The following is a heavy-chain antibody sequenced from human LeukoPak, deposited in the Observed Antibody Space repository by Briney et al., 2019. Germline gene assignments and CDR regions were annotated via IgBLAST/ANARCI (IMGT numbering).Heavy chain of an antibody. J-gene: IGHJ4*02. CDR3: ARSLPGYYGSGRYYFDY. Sequence: AGGPLRLSCAASGFTFSSYSMNWVRQAPGKGLEGVSYISSSSSTIYYADSVKGRFTISRDNAKNSLYLQMNSLRAEDTAVYYCARSLPGYYGSGRYYFDYWGQGTLVTVSS. D-gene: IGHD3-10*01. V-gene: IGHV3-48*04. CDR2: ISSSSSTI. CDR1: GFTFSSYS.